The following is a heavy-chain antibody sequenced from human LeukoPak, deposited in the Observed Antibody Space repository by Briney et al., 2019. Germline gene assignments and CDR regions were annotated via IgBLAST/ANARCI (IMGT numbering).Heavy chain of an antibody. D-gene: IGHD3-22*01. Sequence: GGSLRLSCAASGFTFNSYWMNWVRQAPGKGLEWVANIKQDGSEKYYVDSVKGRFTISRDNAKNSLYLQMNSLRAEDTAVYYCARGRGYYDSSGYPFYWGQGTLVTVSS. V-gene: IGHV3-7*01. CDR2: IKQDGSEK. CDR3: ARGRGYYDSSGYPFY. J-gene: IGHJ4*02. CDR1: GFTFNSYW.